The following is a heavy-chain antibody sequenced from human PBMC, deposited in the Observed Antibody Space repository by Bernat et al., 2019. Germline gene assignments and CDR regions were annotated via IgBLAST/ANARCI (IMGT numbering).Heavy chain of an antibody. CDR1: GFTFNSYW. CDR2: INSDGSDM. D-gene: IGHD6-19*01. V-gene: IGHV3-74*01. CDR3: AKDLHVYSSGWGPDY. Sequence: EVQLVESGGGLVQPGGSLRLLCAASGFTFNSYWMHWVRQVPGKGLVWVAGINSDGSDMRYADSVKGRFTISRDNSKNTLYLQMNSLRAEDTAVYYCAKDLHVYSSGWGPDYWGQGTLVTVSS. J-gene: IGHJ4*02.